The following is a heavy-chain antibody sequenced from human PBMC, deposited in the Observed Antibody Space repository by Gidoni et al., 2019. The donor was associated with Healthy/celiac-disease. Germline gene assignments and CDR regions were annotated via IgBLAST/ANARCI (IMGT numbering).Heavy chain of an antibody. Sequence: QVQLVQSGAEVKKPGASVKVSCKASGYTFTSYGISWVRQAPCQGLEWMGWISADKGHTNYAQQLQGRVTMTTDTSTSTAYMGLRSLRSDDTAVYYCARVPSIRIPGDCFDPWGQGTLVTVSS. V-gene: IGHV1-18*01. D-gene: IGHD3-10*01. CDR3: ARVPSIRIPGDCFDP. CDR1: GYTFTSYG. J-gene: IGHJ5*02. CDR2: ISADKGHT.